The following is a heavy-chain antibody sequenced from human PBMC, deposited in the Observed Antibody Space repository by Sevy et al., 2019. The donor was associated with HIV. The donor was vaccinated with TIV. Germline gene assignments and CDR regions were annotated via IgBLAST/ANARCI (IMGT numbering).Heavy chain of an antibody. CDR3: ARNVLLWFGEPNWFDP. CDR1: GGSISSYY. D-gene: IGHD3-10*01. CDR2: IYYSGST. J-gene: IGHJ5*02. V-gene: IGHV4-59*13. Sequence: SETLSLTCTVSGGSISSYYWSWIRQPPGKGLEWIGYIYYSGSTNYNPSLRSGVTISVDTSKNQFSLRLSSVTAADTAEYYCARNVLLWFGEPNWFDPWGQGTLVTVSS.